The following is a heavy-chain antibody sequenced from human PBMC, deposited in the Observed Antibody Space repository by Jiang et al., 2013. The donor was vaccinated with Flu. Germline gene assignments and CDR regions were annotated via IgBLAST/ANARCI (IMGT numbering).Heavy chain of an antibody. CDR2: IDYHGRTT. CDR3: ARDIAGPSDY. D-gene: IGHD2-15*01. CDR1: GFRFSNYW. Sequence: QLVESGGGSVQPGGSLRLSCAASGFRFSNYWMHWVRQAPGKGLVWVSRIDYHGRTTNYADSVKGRFTISRDNAKSTLFLQMNSLRAEDTAVYYCARDIAGPSDYWGQGTLVTVSS. J-gene: IGHJ4*02. V-gene: IGHV3-74*01.